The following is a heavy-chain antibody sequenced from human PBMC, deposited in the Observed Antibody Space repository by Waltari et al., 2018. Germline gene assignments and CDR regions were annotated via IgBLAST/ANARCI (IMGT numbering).Heavy chain of an antibody. V-gene: IGHV4-59*01. D-gene: IGHD1-1*01. Sequence: QVQLQESGPGLVKPSETLSLTCTVSGGSISSYYWSWIRQPPGKGLEWIGYIYYSGSTNYNPSLKSRVTISVDTSKNQFSLKVNSVTAADTAIYYCARDLDWFDPWGQGTLVTVSS. CDR1: GGSISSYY. CDR3: ARDLDWFDP. J-gene: IGHJ5*02. CDR2: IYYSGST.